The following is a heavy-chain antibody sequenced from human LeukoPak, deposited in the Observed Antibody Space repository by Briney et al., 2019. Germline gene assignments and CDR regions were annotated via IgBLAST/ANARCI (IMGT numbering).Heavy chain of an antibody. CDR1: GGCVSSHY. CDR3: ARATVDTAMVWNY. D-gene: IGHD5-18*01. V-gene: IGHV4-59*02. J-gene: IGHJ4*02. CDR2: VYHSGST. Sequence: SETLSLTCTVSGGCVSSHYWSWIRQPPDKGLEWIGYVYHSGSTDYNPSLKSRVTISMDTSKNRFSLKLRSVTTADTAVYYCARATVDTAMVWNYWGQGVLVTVSS.